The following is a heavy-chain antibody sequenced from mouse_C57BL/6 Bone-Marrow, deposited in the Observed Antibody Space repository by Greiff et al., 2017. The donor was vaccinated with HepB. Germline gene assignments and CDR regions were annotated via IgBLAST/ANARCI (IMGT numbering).Heavy chain of an antibody. J-gene: IGHJ1*03. CDR3: ARTCYGGYFDV. CDR2: IYPSDSET. V-gene: IGHV1-61*01. Sequence: QVQLQQPGAELVRPGSSVKLSCKASGYTFTSYWMDWVKQRPGQGLEWIGNIYPSDSETHYNQKFKDKATLTVDKSSSTAYMQLSSLTSEDSAVYYCARTCYGGYFDVWGTGTTVTVSS. D-gene: IGHD2-12*01. CDR1: GYTFTSYW.